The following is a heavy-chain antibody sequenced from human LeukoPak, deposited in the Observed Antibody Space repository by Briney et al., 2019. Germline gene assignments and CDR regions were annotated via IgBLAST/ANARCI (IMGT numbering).Heavy chain of an antibody. J-gene: IGHJ4*02. V-gene: IGHV1-8*01. D-gene: IGHD6-6*01. CDR2: MNPNSGNT. CDR1: GYTFSSYD. CDR3: ARGFRSSSSFDY. Sequence: ASVKVSCKASGYTFSSYDINWVRQATGQGFGWMGWMNPNSGNTGYAQNFQGRVTITRNTSISTAYMELSSLRSEDTAVYYCARGFRSSSSFDYWGQGTLVTVSS.